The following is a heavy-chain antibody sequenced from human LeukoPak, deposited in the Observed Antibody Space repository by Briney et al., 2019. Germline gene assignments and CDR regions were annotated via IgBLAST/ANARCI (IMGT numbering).Heavy chain of an antibody. CDR1: GFTFSDYP. CDR2: IVPRLGTA. D-gene: IGHD3-10*01. J-gene: IGHJ6*04. V-gene: IGHV1-69*06. CDR3: AGGYGSGVMSPYGLDD. Sequence: ASVKVSCKASGFTFSDYPISWVRQAPGQGREWMGGIVPRLGTAGYAQQSQGRVTITADMSTTTDYMELSSLRSDDTAIYYCAGGYGSGVMSPYGLDDWGTGTTVIVSS.